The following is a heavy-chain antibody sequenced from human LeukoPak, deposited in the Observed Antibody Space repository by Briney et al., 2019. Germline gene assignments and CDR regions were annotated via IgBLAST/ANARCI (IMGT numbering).Heavy chain of an antibody. CDR2: INPNSGGT. J-gene: IGHJ4*02. D-gene: IGHD6-13*01. CDR3: VRSIAAAVMSFEY. CDR1: GYTFTGDY. V-gene: IGHV1-2*02. Sequence: ASVKDSCKASGYTFTGDYMHWVRQTPGQRVEWMGWINPNSGGTNYAQKFQGGVTMTRETSISTACIEQRRLRSHETAVYYCVRSIAAAVMSFEYWGQGTLVSVSS.